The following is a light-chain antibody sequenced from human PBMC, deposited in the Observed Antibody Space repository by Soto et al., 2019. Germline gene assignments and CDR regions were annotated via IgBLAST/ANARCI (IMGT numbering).Light chain of an antibody. CDR1: QSVSSNY. CDR2: GAS. V-gene: IGKV3-20*01. J-gene: IGKJ3*01. CDR3: QQYSNSPPEFT. Sequence: EIVLTQSPGTLSVSPGERVTLSCRASQSVSSNYLAWYQQRPGQAPRLLIFGASYRATSIPDRFSGSGSGTDSTLTISSLEPEDFAVYYCQQYSNSPPEFTFGPGTKVDSK.